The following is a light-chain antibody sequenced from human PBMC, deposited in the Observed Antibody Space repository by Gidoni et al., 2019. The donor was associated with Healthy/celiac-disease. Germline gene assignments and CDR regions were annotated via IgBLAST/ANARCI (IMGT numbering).Light chain of an antibody. CDR3: QQYNSYPYT. V-gene: IGKV1-5*03. J-gene: IGKJ2*01. Sequence: DIQMTQSPSTLSASVGDRVTITCRASQSISSWLAWYQQKPGRAPKLLIYKASSLESGVPSRFSGSGSGTEFTLTISSLQPDDFATYYCQQYNSYPYTFGQGTKLEIK. CDR1: QSISSW. CDR2: KAS.